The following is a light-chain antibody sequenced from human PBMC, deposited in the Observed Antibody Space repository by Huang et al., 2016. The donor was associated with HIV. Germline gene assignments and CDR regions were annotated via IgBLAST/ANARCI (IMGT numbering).Light chain of an antibody. CDR1: QSIRSNY. CDR2: GAS. CDR3: QQYGSSGLT. Sequence: EIVLTQSPGTLSLSPGERATLSCRASQSIRSNYLAWYQQKPGQAPRLLIYGASSRAAGIPDRLSGSGSGTEFILSISRLEPEDFAVYYCQQYGSSGLTFGGGTKVEIK. J-gene: IGKJ4*01. V-gene: IGKV3-20*01.